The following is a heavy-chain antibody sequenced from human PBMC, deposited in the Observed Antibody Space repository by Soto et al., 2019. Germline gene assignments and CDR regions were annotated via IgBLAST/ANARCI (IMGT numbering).Heavy chain of an antibody. D-gene: IGHD2-8*01. Sequence: SETLSLTCTVSGGSISSGGYYWSWIRQHPGKGLEWIGYIYYSGSTYYNPSLKSRVTISVDTSKNQFSLKLSSVTAADTAVYYCARVSSDIVLMVASREWHWFDPWGQGTLVTVSS. CDR2: IYYSGST. J-gene: IGHJ5*02. CDR1: GGSISSGGYY. V-gene: IGHV4-31*03. CDR3: ARVSSDIVLMVASREWHWFDP.